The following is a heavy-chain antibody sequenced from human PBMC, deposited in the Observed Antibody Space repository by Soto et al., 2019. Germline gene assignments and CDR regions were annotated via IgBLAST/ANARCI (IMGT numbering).Heavy chain of an antibody. D-gene: IGHD2-2*02. CDR3: ARETPNIVVVPAAIRDYYYYGMDV. Sequence: SETLSLTCAVYGGSFSGYYWSWIRQPPGKGLEWIGEINHSGSTNYNPSLKSRVTISVDTSKNQFSLKLSSVTAADTAVYYCARETPNIVVVPAAIRDYYYYGMDVWVQGTTVTVSS. V-gene: IGHV4-34*01. J-gene: IGHJ6*02. CDR2: INHSGST. CDR1: GGSFSGYY.